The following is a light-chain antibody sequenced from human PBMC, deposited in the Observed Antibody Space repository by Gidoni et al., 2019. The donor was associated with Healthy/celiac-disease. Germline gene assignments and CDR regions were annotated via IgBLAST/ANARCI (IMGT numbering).Light chain of an antibody. V-gene: IGKV1-5*01. CDR1: QSLSSW. J-gene: IGKJ2*01. CDR3: QKYNSYPYT. CDR2: DAS. Sequence: DIQMTQSPSTLSASVGDRVTITCRASQSLSSWLAWYQQKPGKAPKLLIYDASSLESGVPSRVSGSGSGTEFTLTISSLQPDDFATYYCQKYNSYPYTFGQGTKLEIK.